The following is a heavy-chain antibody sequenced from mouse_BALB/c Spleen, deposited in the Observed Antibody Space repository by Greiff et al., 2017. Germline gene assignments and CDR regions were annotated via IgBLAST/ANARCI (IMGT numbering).Heavy chain of an antibody. Sequence: VMLAESGPGLVAPSQSLSITCTVSGFSLTSYGVHWVRQPPGKGLEWLGVIWAGGSTNYNSALMSRLSISKDNSKSQVFLKMNSLQTDDTAMYYWAIDRNWVYAMDYWGQGTSVTVSS. CDR1: GFSLTSYG. V-gene: IGHV2-9*02. CDR3: AIDRNWVYAMDY. D-gene: IGHD4-1*01. J-gene: IGHJ4*01. CDR2: IWAGGST.